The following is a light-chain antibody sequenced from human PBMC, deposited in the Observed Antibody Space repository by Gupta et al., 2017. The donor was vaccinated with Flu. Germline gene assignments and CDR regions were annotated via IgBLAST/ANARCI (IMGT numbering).Light chain of an antibody. CDR1: KLGDKF. CDR2: DDN. CDR3: QSWDDSTVV. J-gene: IGLJ2*01. V-gene: IGLV3-1*01. Sequence: SSELAQPPSVSVSPGQTARVTCSGDKLGDKFVAWYQQKPRQSPVVVIYDDNRRPSGIPDRLSGSNSGNTATLTISGTLAVDEADYFCQSWDDSTVVFGGGTKLTVL.